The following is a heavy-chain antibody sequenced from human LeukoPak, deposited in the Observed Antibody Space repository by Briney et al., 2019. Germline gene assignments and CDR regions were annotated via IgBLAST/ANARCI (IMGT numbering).Heavy chain of an antibody. CDR2: IRYDGSNK. CDR1: GFTFISYG. CDR3: ARLITTPAYFDY. Sequence: GGSLRLSCAASGFTFISYGMHWVRQAPGKGLEWVTFIRYDGSNKYYADSVKGRFIISRDNSKNTLYLQMNSLRAEDTAVYYCARLITTPAYFDYWGQGTLVTVSS. J-gene: IGHJ4*02. D-gene: IGHD1/OR15-1a*01. V-gene: IGHV3-30*02.